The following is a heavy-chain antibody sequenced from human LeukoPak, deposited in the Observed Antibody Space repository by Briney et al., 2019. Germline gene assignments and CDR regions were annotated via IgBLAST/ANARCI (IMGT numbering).Heavy chain of an antibody. Sequence: GGSLRLSCSASGFIISNYAMHWVRQAPGKGLEYVSAISANGGSTYYADSVKGRFTISRDNSKNTLYLQMSNLRAEDTAIYHCVKDLYRGDTSSWYYFDYWGQGTLVTVSS. CDR3: VKDLYRGDTSSWYYFDY. CDR2: ISANGGST. CDR1: GFIISNYA. V-gene: IGHV3-64D*06. D-gene: IGHD6-13*01. J-gene: IGHJ4*02.